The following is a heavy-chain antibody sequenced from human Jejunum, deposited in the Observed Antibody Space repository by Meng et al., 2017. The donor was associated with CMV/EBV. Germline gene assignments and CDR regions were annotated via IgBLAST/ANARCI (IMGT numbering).Heavy chain of an antibody. CDR2: IYYSGST. V-gene: IGHV4-61*01. J-gene: IGHJ4*02. CDR3: ARDDSSTWHRNFDS. D-gene: IGHD6-13*01. Sequence: SGDLVSSGSYYWSWIRQHPGKGLEWIGYIYYSGSTNHNPSLKSRVTLSADKSKNQFSLKLTSVTAADTAVYYCARDDSSTWHRNFDSWGQGILVTVSS. CDR1: GDLVSSGSYY.